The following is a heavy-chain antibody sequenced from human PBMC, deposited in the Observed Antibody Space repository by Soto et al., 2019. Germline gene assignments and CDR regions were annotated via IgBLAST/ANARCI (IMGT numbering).Heavy chain of an antibody. Sequence: QVQLQESGPGLVKPSQTLSLTCTVSGGSISSGDYYWSWIRQPPGKGLEWIGYIYYSGSTYYNPSLKSRVTLSVDTSKNQFSLKLSSVTAADTAVYYCARVSGGATSDVDYWGQGTLVTVSS. J-gene: IGHJ4*02. V-gene: IGHV4-30-4*01. CDR1: GGSISSGDYY. D-gene: IGHD1-26*01. CDR3: ARVSGGATSDVDY. CDR2: IYYSGST.